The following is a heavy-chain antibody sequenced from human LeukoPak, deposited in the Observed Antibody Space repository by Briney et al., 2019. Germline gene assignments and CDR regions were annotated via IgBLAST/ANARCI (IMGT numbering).Heavy chain of an antibody. CDR3: ARSRKGVPLTVC. V-gene: IGHV1-18*01. CDR2: ISAYNGNT. J-gene: IGHJ4*02. Sequence: PLASVKVSCKASGYTFTSYGISWVRQAPGQGLEWMGWISAYNGNTNYAQKLQGRVTMTTETSTSTAYMELRSLRSDDTAVYYCARSRKGVPLTVCWGQGTLVTVSS. CDR1: GYTFTSYG. D-gene: IGHD2-8*01.